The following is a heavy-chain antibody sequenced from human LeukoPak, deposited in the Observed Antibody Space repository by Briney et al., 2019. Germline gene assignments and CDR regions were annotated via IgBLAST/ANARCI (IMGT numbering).Heavy chain of an antibody. V-gene: IGHV4-59*01. CDR1: GCTISSYC. J-gene: IGHJ4*02. CDR2: SNYIGST. D-gene: IGHD1-26*01. CDR3: GRGVGATHFDY. Sequence: SETLTLTCSASGCTISSYCLNWVRQAPGKGLEWIGSSNYIGSTNYNPSIESRVTISVDTSKKQFSLKVTSVTAADTAVYYCGRGVGATHFDYWGQGTLVTVSS.